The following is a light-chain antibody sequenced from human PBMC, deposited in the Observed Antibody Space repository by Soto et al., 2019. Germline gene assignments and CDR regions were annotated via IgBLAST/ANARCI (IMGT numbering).Light chain of an antibody. Sequence: QSALTQPASVSGSPGQSITISGTGTSSDVGGYNYVSWYQPHPGKAPKLMIYDVNNRPSGVSNRFSGSKSGNTASLTISGLQAEDEADYYCSSYTRSSTLRVFGGGTKLTVL. CDR2: DVN. V-gene: IGLV2-14*01. CDR1: SSDVGGYNY. CDR3: SSYTRSSTLRV. J-gene: IGLJ2*01.